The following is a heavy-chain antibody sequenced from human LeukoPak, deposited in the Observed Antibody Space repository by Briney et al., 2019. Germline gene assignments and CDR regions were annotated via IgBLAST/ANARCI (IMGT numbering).Heavy chain of an antibody. V-gene: IGHV3-15*07. Sequence: GGFLRLSCATSGFTFSNAWMNWVRQAPGKGLEWVGRIRSNSDGGTIDYAAPVKGRFTLSRDDSKTTLYLQMNSLQTEDTAVYYCATDFYDSTWGQGTLVTVSS. D-gene: IGHD3-22*01. J-gene: IGHJ5*02. CDR3: ATDFYDST. CDR1: GFTFSNAW. CDR2: IRSNSDGGTI.